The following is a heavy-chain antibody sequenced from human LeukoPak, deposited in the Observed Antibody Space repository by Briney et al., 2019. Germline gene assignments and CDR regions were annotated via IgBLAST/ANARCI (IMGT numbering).Heavy chain of an antibody. D-gene: IGHD3-22*01. CDR2: IYYSGST. CDR1: GGSIRSGGYS. CDR3: ARDQATMIAIDY. Sequence: SETLSLTCVVSGGSIRSGGYSWSWIRQPPGKGLGWIGYIYYSGSTYYNPSLKSRVTISVDTSKNQFSLKLSSVTAADTAVYYCARDQATMIAIDYWGQGTLVTVSS. J-gene: IGHJ4*02. V-gene: IGHV4-30-4*07.